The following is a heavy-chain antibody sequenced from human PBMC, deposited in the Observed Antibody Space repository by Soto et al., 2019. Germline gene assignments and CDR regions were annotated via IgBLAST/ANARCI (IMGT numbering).Heavy chain of an antibody. V-gene: IGHV4-34*12. D-gene: IGHD5-18*01. Sequence: SETLSLTCAVYGGSFSGYYWSWIRKPPGAGLEWIGEIIYSGNTNYNPSLRSRVTISVDMSKNQFSLKLSSVTAAYTAVYFCAGIQSKRLSGLDPWGQGTLVTVSS. CDR2: IIYSGNT. CDR3: AGIQSKRLSGLDP. J-gene: IGHJ5*02. CDR1: GGSFSGYY.